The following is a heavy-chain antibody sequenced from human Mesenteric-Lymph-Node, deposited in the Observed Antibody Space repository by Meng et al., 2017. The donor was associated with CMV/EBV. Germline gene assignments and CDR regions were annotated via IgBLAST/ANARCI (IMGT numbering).Heavy chain of an antibody. CDR3: ASGSLENCDY. CDR2: ISYDGSNK. CDR1: GFTFSSYA. Sequence: GGSLRLSCAASGFTFSSYAMHWVRQAPGKGLEWVAVISYDGSNKYFADSVKGRFTISRDNSKTTLSLQMNSLRAEDTAVYYCASGSLENCDYWGQGTLVTVSS. D-gene: IGHD1-1*01. V-gene: IGHV3-30*04. J-gene: IGHJ4*02.